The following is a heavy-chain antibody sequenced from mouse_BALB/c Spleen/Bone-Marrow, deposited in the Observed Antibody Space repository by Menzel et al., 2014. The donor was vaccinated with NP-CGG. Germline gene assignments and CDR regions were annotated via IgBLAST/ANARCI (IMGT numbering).Heavy chain of an antibody. CDR2: IYPYNGGT. J-gene: IGHJ3*01. CDR1: GYSFTGYT. Sequence: SGPELVKPGTSMKISCKASGYSFTGYTMNWVKQSHGKNLEWIGLIYPYNGGTTYNQKFKGKATFTIDKASSTAYMELLSLTSEDSAVYYCARSDYYGSSYKAWFTYWGQGTLVAVSA. V-gene: IGHV1-18*01. D-gene: IGHD1-1*01. CDR3: ARSDYYGSSYKAWFTY.